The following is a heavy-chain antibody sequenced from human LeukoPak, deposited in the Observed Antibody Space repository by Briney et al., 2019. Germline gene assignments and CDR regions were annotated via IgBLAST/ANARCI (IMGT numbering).Heavy chain of an antibody. CDR1: GFTFSTYA. Sequence: PGRSLRLSCAASGFTFSTYAMHWVRQAPGKGLDWVAVISHDGINKYYTDSVKGRLTISRDNSKNTLYLQMNSLRAEDTALYYRVRVAQVGPPFDIWGQGTMVTVSS. V-gene: IGHV3-30*04. CDR3: VRVAQVGPPFDI. J-gene: IGHJ3*02. D-gene: IGHD1-26*01. CDR2: ISHDGINK.